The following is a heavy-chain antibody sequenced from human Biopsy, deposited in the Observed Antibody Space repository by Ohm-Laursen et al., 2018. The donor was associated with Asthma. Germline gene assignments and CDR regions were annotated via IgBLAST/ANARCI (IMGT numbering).Heavy chain of an antibody. CDR2: ISVYNGNT. CDR1: GYTFNSAG. J-gene: IGHJ6*02. V-gene: IGHV1-18*01. CDR3: ARAVDYSHYYGIDV. D-gene: IGHD3-10*01. Sequence: ASVKVSCNASGYTFNSAGITWVRQAPGQGLEWMGWISVYNGNTKVAQKLQDRVTMITDRSTSKAYMELRSLRSDDTAVYFCARAVDYSHYYGIDVWGQGTTVTVS.